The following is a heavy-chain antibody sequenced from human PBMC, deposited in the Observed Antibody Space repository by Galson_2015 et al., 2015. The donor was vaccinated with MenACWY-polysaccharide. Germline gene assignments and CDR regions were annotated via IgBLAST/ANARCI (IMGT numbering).Heavy chain of an antibody. CDR2: ISSSGSTI. CDR1: GFTFRSYW. CDR3: ARDRGNLPDY. V-gene: IGHV3-11*01. Sequence: SLRLSCAASGFTFRSYWMSWVRQAPGKGLEWVSYISSSGSTIYYADSVKGRFTISRDNAKNSLYLQMNSLRAEDTAVYYCARDRGNLPDYWGQGTLVTVSS. D-gene: IGHD4-23*01. J-gene: IGHJ4*02.